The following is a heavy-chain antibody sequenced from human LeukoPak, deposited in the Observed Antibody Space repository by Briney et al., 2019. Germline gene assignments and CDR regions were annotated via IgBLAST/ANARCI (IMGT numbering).Heavy chain of an antibody. D-gene: IGHD1-26*01. Sequence: GGSLRLSCAASGFTVSSNYMSWVRQAPGKGLEWVSVIYSGGSTYYADSVKGRFTISRDNSKNTLYLQMNSLRAEDTAVYYCARGTPSVVGAQDYWGQGTLVTVSS. CDR2: IYSGGST. CDR1: GFTVSSNY. CDR3: ARGTPSVVGAQDY. J-gene: IGHJ4*02. V-gene: IGHV3-66*01.